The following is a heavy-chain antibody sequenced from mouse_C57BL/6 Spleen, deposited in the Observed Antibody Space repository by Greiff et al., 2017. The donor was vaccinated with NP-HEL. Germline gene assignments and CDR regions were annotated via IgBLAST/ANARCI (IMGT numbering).Heavy chain of an antibody. J-gene: IGHJ1*03. V-gene: IGHV1-76*01. CDR2: IYPGSGNT. CDR1: GYTFTDYY. Sequence: QVQLKQSGAELVRPGASVKLSCKASGYTFTDYYINWVKQRPGQGLEWIARIYPGSGNTYYNEKFKGKATLTAEKSSSTAYMQLSSLTSEDSAVYFCARGESNYGYFDVWGTGTTVTVSS. CDR3: ARGESNYGYFDV. D-gene: IGHD2-5*01.